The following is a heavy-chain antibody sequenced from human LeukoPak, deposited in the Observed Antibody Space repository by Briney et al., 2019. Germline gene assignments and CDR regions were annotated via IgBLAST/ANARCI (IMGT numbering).Heavy chain of an antibody. D-gene: IGHD3-22*01. V-gene: IGHV4-61*02. CDR3: ARRRYYDGSGYLE. CDR1: GGSISSGSYH. Sequence: SETLSLTCTVSGGSISSGSYHWSWIRQPARKGLEWIGRIYTSGCTNYNPSLKSRVTISGDTSKNQFSLKLSSVTAADTAVYYCARRRYYDGSGYLEWGQGTLLSVSS. J-gene: IGHJ1*01. CDR2: IYTSGCT.